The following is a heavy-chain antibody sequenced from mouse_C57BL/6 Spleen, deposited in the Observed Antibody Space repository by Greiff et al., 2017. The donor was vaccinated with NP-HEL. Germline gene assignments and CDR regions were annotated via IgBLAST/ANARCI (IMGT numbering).Heavy chain of an antibody. CDR2: IYPGDGDT. J-gene: IGHJ4*01. CDR3: ARYGYDGDAMDY. Sequence: QLQQSGAELVKPGASVKISCKASGYAFSSYWMNWVKQRPGKGLEWIGQIYPGDGDTNYNGKFKGKATLTADKSSSTAYMQLSSLTSEDSAVYFCARYGYDGDAMDYWGQGTSVTVSS. CDR1: GYAFSSYW. D-gene: IGHD2-2*01. V-gene: IGHV1-80*01.